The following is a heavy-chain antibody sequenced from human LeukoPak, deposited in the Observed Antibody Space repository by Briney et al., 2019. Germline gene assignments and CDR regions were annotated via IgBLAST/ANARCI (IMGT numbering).Heavy chain of an antibody. Sequence: GGSLRLSCAASGFIVSSNSMSWVRQAPGKGLEWVSVIYRGGSTHYADSVKGRFTISRDNSKNTLYLQLNSLRAEDTSVYYCARGYYGGNSHFDYWGQGTLVTVSS. J-gene: IGHJ4*02. CDR3: ARGYYGGNSHFDY. D-gene: IGHD4-23*01. V-gene: IGHV3-66*01. CDR1: GFIVSSNS. CDR2: IYRGGST.